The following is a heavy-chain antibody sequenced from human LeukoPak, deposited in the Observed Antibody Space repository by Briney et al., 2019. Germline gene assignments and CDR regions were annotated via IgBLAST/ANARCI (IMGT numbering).Heavy chain of an antibody. CDR3: ARDAQRGFDYSNSLQY. Sequence: PGRSLRLSCAAAGFTFNHYGMRWVRQAPGKGLEWVSVIWSDGTNKYYAASVKGRFTISRDDFDKTVYLQMSSLRPDDTGVYYCARDAQRGFDYSNSLQYWGQGTPVTVST. D-gene: IGHD4-11*01. CDR2: IWSDGTNK. CDR1: GFTFNHYG. J-gene: IGHJ4*02. V-gene: IGHV3-33*01.